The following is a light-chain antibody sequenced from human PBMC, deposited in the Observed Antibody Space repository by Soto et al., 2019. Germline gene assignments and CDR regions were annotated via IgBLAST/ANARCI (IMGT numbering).Light chain of an antibody. CDR2: DAS. J-gene: IGKJ2*01. V-gene: IGKV3-11*01. CDR3: QQRSNWPPT. CDR1: QSVSSY. Sequence: EIVLTQSPATLSLSPGERATLSCRASQSVSSYLAWYQQKPGQAPRLLIYDASNRATGIPARFSGRGSGTDFTLTISRLETEEFAVYYCQQRSNWPPTFGQGTKLDVK.